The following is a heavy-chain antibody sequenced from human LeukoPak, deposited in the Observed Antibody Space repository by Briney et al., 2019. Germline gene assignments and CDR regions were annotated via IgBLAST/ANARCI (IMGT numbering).Heavy chain of an antibody. CDR3: ARGPYCGGDCYPGFDY. V-gene: IGHV1-18*04. CDR1: GYTFTSYG. D-gene: IGHD2-21*02. Sequence: ASVKVSCKASGYTFTSYGISRVRQAPGQGLEWMGWISAYNGNTNYAQKLQGRVTMTTDTSTSTAYMELRSLRSDDTAVYYCARGPYCGGDCYPGFDYWGQGTLVTVSS. CDR2: ISAYNGNT. J-gene: IGHJ4*02.